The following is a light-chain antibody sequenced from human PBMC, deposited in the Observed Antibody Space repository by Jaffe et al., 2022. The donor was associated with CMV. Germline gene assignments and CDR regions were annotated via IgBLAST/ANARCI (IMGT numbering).Light chain of an antibody. CDR3: QQYDSSPLT. CDR1: QSVSSNF. V-gene: IGKV3-20*01. J-gene: IGKJ3*01. Sequence: EIVLTQSPGTLSLSPGERATLSCRASQSVSSNFLAWYQQKPGLAPRLLIYGASTRATGIPDRFSGSGSGTDFTLTISRLEPEDFAVYYCQQYDSSPLTFGPGTKVDIK. CDR2: GAS.